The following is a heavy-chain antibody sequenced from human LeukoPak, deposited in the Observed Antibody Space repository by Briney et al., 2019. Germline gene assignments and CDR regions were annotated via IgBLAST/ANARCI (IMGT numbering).Heavy chain of an antibody. CDR2: IIPIFGTA. CDR3: ASGGLGELSLPGY. Sequence: ASVKVSCKASGGTFSSYAISWVRQAPGQGLEWMGRIIPIFGTANYAQKFQGRVTITTDESTSTAYMELSSLRSEDTAVYYCASGGLGELSLPGYWGQGTLVTVSS. D-gene: IGHD3-16*02. CDR1: GGTFSSYA. V-gene: IGHV1-69*05. J-gene: IGHJ4*02.